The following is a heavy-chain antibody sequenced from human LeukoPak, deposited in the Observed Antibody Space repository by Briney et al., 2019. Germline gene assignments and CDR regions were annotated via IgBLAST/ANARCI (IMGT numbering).Heavy chain of an antibody. Sequence: HPGGSLRLSCAASGFTFSSYWMSWVRQAPGEGLEWVAKINQDGTEKAYVDSVRGRFTISRDNAKNSLYLQMNNLRVEDTAMYYCAGGTGFIIKDWGQGTLVTVSS. J-gene: IGHJ4*02. CDR3: AGGTGFIIKD. D-gene: IGHD3-9*01. V-gene: IGHV3-7*03. CDR1: GFTFSSYW. CDR2: INQDGTEK.